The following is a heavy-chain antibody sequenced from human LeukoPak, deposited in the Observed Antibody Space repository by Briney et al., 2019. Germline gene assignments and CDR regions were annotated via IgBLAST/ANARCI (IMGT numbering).Heavy chain of an antibody. CDR3: ARDLYGEIDY. J-gene: IGHJ4*02. CDR2: ISYDGSNK. Sequence: PGRSLRLSCVASGFTFSSYAMHWVRQAPGKGLEWVAVISYDGSNKYYADSVKGRFTISRDNSKNTLYLQMNSLRAEDTAVYYCARDLYGEIDYWGQGTLVTVSS. CDR1: GFTFSSYA. V-gene: IGHV3-30-3*01. D-gene: IGHD2-2*02.